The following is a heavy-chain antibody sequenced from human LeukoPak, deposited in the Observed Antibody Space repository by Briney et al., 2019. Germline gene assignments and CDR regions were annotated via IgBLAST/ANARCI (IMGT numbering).Heavy chain of an antibody. Sequence: SETLSLTCAVSGGSISSSNWWSWVRQPPGKGLEWIGEIYHSGSTNYNPSLKSRVTISVDKSKNQFSLKLSSVTAADTAVYYCARASLRGITMVRGESYFQHWGQGTLVTVSS. CDR3: ARASLRGITMVRGESYFQH. CDR1: GGSISSSNW. J-gene: IGHJ1*01. V-gene: IGHV4-4*02. D-gene: IGHD3-10*01. CDR2: IYHSGST.